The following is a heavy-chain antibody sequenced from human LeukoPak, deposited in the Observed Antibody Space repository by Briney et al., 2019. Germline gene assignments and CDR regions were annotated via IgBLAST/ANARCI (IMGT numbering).Heavy chain of an antibody. J-gene: IGHJ4*02. V-gene: IGHV3-30-3*01. Sequence: GGSLRLSCAASGFTFSSYAMRWVRQAPGKGLEWVAVISYDGSNKYYADSVKGRFTISRDNSKNTLYLQMNSLRAEDTAVYYCAREKIAVAGPDYWGQGTLVTVSS. CDR2: ISYDGSNK. CDR3: AREKIAVAGPDY. CDR1: GFTFSSYA. D-gene: IGHD6-19*01.